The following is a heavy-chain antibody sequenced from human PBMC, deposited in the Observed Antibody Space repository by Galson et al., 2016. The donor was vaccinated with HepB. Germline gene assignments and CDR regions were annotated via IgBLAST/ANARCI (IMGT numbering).Heavy chain of an antibody. Sequence: SLRLSCAVSGFMFRGFWIHWVRQVPGKAPVWVSRVSQDGITTAYADSVKGRFSISRDEAKHTVYLQMNSLRAEDTSMYYCATSSSWGPLAYWGQGTLVTVSS. J-gene: IGHJ4*02. CDR1: GFMFRGFW. V-gene: IGHV3-74*03. CDR2: VSQDGITT. CDR3: ATSSSWGPLAY. D-gene: IGHD6-13*01.